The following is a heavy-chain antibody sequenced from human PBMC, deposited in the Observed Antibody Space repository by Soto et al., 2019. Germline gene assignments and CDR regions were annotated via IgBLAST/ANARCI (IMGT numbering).Heavy chain of an antibody. J-gene: IGHJ4*02. V-gene: IGHV1-18*01. Sequence: APVKVSCKASGYTLSSYGISWVRQAPGQGLEWMGWISAYNGNTNYAQKLQGRVTMATDTSTSTAYMELRSLRSDDTAVYYCARVKGGYYSDYWGQGTLVTVSS. D-gene: IGHD3-22*01. CDR1: GYTLSSYG. CDR3: ARVKGGYYSDY. CDR2: ISAYNGNT.